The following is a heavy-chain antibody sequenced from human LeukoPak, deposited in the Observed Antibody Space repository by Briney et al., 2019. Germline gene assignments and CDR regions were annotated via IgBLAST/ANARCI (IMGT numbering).Heavy chain of an antibody. CDR2: IYSGGST. Sequence: GGSLRLSCAASGFTVSSNYMSWVRQAPGKGLEWVSVIYSGGSTYYADSVRGRFTISRDNSKNTLYFQMNSLRAEDTAVYYCAREGYYYMDVWGKGTTVTVSS. CDR3: AREGYYYMDV. V-gene: IGHV3-53*01. CDR1: GFTVSSNY. J-gene: IGHJ6*03.